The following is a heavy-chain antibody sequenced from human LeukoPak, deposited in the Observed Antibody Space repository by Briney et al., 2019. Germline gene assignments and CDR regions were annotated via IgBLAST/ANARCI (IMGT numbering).Heavy chain of an antibody. CDR1: GFTFTTYA. CDR3: ARSNVLRYFDWLSGSYYYYYYMDV. Sequence: GGSLRLSCAASGFTFTTYAMSWVRQAPGKGLECLANIKQDGREKYSVDSAKGRFTISRDNEKNSPYLQMNSLIAEDTAVYYCARSNVLRYFDWLSGSYYYYYYMDVWGKGTTVTVSS. V-gene: IGHV3-7*01. J-gene: IGHJ6*03. D-gene: IGHD3-9*01. CDR2: IKQDGREK.